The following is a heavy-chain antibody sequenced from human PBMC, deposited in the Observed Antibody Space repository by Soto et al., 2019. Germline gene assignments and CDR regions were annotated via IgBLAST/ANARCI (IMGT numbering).Heavy chain of an antibody. CDR2: IDPSDSYT. Sequence: GESLKISCNGSGYSFTSYWISWVRQMPGKGLEWMGRIDPSDSYTNYSPSFQGHVTISADKSISTAYLQWSSLKASDTAMYYCASTSHYYDSSGYSPDYWGQGTLVTVYS. D-gene: IGHD3-22*01. CDR1: GYSFTSYW. J-gene: IGHJ4*02. CDR3: ASTSHYYDSSGYSPDY. V-gene: IGHV5-10-1*01.